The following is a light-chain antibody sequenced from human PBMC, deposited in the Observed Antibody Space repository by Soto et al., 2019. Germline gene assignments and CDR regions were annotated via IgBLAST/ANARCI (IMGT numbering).Light chain of an antibody. CDR1: QNIRSR. V-gene: IGKV1-5*01. Sequence: DFQMTQSPSTLSASLGDRVTITCRASQNIRSRLACFQQKPGKAPKLLIYDASTLESGVPSRFSGSGSGTEFTLTISSLQPDDFATYYCQHYNSYSEAFGQGTKV. J-gene: IGKJ1*01. CDR3: QHYNSYSEA. CDR2: DAS.